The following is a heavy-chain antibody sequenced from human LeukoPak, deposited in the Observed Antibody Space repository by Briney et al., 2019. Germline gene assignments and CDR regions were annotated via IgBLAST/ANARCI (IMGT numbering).Heavy chain of an antibody. J-gene: IGHJ4*02. V-gene: IGHV1-3*01. D-gene: IGHD2-2*01. CDR3: AREAGGIVLVPPAIPFDY. CDR2: INAGNGNA. CDR1: GYDFTSYA. Sequence: ASVKVSCKASGYDFTSYAMHWVRQAPGQRLEWMGWINAGNGNAKYSQKFQDRVTVTRDTSTSTAYMELSSLRSDDTAVYYCAREAGGIVLVPPAIPFDYWGQGTLVTVSS.